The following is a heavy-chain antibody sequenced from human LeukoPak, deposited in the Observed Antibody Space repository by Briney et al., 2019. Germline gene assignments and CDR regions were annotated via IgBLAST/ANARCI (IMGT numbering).Heavy chain of an antibody. V-gene: IGHV3-11*04. CDR1: GFTFSDYY. J-gene: IGHJ4*02. CDR3: AKVNWCSASCADA. Sequence: GGSLRLSCATSGFTFSDYYMTWIRQAPGKGLEWVSYISGSGSATHYADSVKGRFVISRDNAKNSLYLQMNSLRAEDTAVYYCAKVNWCSASCADAWGQGTLVTVSS. CDR2: ISGSGSAT. D-gene: IGHD2-2*01.